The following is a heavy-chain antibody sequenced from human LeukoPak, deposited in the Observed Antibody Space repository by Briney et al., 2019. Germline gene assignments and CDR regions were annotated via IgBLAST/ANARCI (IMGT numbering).Heavy chain of an antibody. Sequence: PGGSLRLSCAASGFTFSSNAMSWARQAPGKGLEWVSAISGSGGSTYYADSVKGRFTISRDNSKSTLNLQMNSLRVEDTAVYYCAKDPRASSAYCYDRLGYWGQGTLVTVSS. CDR3: AKDPRASSAYCYDRLGY. CDR2: ISGSGGST. D-gene: IGHD3-22*01. CDR1: GFTFSSNA. V-gene: IGHV3-23*01. J-gene: IGHJ4*02.